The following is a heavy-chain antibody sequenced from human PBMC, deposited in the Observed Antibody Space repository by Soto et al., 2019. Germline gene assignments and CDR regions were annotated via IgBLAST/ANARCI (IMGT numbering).Heavy chain of an antibody. V-gene: IGHV4-59*08. CDR3: ARHIRSSPPVFGY. D-gene: IGHD2-2*01. CDR1: GGSISSYY. J-gene: IGHJ4*02. CDR2: IYYSGST. Sequence: SETLSLTCTVSGGSISSYYWSWIRQPPGKGLEWIGYIYYSGSTNYNPSLKSRVTISVDTSKNQFSLKLTSVTAADTAVYYCARHIRSSPPVFGYWGQGTLVTVSS.